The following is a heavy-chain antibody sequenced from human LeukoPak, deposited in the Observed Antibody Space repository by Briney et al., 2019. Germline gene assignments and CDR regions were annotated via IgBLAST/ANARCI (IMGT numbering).Heavy chain of an antibody. Sequence: PGGSLRLSCVASGFTFSNYAMNWVRQAPGKGLEWVGRIKSKTDGGTTDYAAPVKGRFTISRDDSKDTLYLQMNSLKTEDTAVYYCTTGNNYYYYGMDVWGQGTTVTVSS. CDR1: GFTFSNYA. CDR3: TTGNNYYYYGMDV. CDR2: IKSKTDGGTT. J-gene: IGHJ6*02. V-gene: IGHV3-15*01.